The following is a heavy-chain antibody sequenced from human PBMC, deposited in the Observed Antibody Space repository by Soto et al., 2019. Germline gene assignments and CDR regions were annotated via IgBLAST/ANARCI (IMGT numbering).Heavy chain of an antibody. D-gene: IGHD2-8*02. V-gene: IGHV1-69*08. J-gene: IGHJ6*03. CDR1: GGTLSSYS. Sequence: QVQLVQSGPEVKKPGSSVKVSCKTSGGTLSSYSISWVRQAPGQGLEWVGRIITFVGKANVAQQFQGRVRITADRSTDTTYMELRRLTSDDTAVYYCARVTGGHYSGGNYREVWCTGTTVTVSS. CDR3: ARVTGGHYSGGNYREV. CDR2: IITFVGKA.